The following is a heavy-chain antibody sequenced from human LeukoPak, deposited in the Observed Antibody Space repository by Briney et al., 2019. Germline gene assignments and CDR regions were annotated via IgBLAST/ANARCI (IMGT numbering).Heavy chain of an antibody. Sequence: GGSLRLSCAASGFTFSSYSMNWVRQAPGKGLEWVSSISSSSSYIYYADSVKGRFTISRDNAKNSLYLQMNSLRAEDTAVYYCALQGDYYDSSGYYREGVDYWGQGTLVTVSS. CDR3: ALQGDYYDSSGYYREGVDY. CDR1: GFTFSSYS. V-gene: IGHV3-21*01. J-gene: IGHJ4*02. D-gene: IGHD3-22*01. CDR2: ISSSSSYI.